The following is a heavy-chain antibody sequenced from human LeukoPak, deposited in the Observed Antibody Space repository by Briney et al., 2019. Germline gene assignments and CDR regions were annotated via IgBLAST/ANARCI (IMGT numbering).Heavy chain of an antibody. Sequence: PGGSLRLSCAASGFTFSSYWMHWVRQASGKGLVWGSRVNTDGRTTSHADSVKGRFTISRENAKNTLYLQMNSLRAEDTAVYYCARASTYHYDWFDPWGQGTLVTVSS. V-gene: IGHV3-74*01. CDR1: GFTFSSYW. CDR2: VNTDGRTT. J-gene: IGHJ5*02. D-gene: IGHD2-2*01. CDR3: ARASTYHYDWFDP.